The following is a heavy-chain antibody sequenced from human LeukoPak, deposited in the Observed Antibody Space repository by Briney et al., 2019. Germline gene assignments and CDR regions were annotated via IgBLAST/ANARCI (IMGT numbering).Heavy chain of an antibody. J-gene: IGHJ6*03. CDR1: GFTFSSYA. CDR2: IRYDGSNK. V-gene: IGHV3-30*02. CDR3: ANCGIVAVPAALEPRNYYMDV. D-gene: IGHD2-2*01. Sequence: GGSLRLSCAASGFTFSSYAMHWVRQAPGKGLEWVAFIRYDGSNKYYADSVKGRFTISRDNSKNTLYLQMNSLRAEDTAVYYCANCGIVAVPAALEPRNYYMDVWGKGTTVTVSS.